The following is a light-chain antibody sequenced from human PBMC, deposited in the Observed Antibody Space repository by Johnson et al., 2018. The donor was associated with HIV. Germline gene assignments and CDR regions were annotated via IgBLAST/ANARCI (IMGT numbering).Light chain of an antibody. V-gene: IGLV1-51*01. CDR3: ETWDSSLSGYDV. CDR1: NSNIGNNY. Sequence: QSVLTQPPSVSAAPGQTVTISCSGSNSNIGNNYVSWYQQLPGTAPKLLIYDNNKRPSGIPDRFSGSKSGTSATLGITGLQTGEAADYYCETWDSSLSGYDVFGTRTEVPV. J-gene: IGLJ1*01. CDR2: DNN.